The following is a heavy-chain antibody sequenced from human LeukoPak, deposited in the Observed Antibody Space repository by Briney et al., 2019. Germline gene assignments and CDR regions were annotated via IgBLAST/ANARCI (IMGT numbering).Heavy chain of an antibody. D-gene: IGHD6-13*01. CDR1: GFTFSSYA. CDR2: ISYDGSNN. CDR3: ARDPSSSWYFDY. Sequence: GGSLRLSCAASGFTFSSYAMHWVRQAPGKGLEWVAVISYDGSNNYYADSVKGRFTISRDNSRNTLYLQINSLRAEDTAVYYCARDPSSSWYFDYWGQGTLVTVSS. J-gene: IGHJ4*02. V-gene: IGHV3-30-3*01.